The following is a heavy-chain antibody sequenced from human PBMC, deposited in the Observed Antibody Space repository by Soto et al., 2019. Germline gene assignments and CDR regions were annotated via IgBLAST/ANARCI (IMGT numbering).Heavy chain of an antibody. J-gene: IGHJ4*02. D-gene: IGHD2-21*02. V-gene: IGHV1-58*01. CDR1: GFTFFTSA. CDR3: AADPSCGGDCYFDY. Sequence: SVKVSCKASGFTFFTSAVQWVRQARGQRLEWIGWIVVGSGNTNYAQKFQERVTITRDMSTNTAYMELSSLRSEDTALYYCAADPSCGGDCYFDYWGQGIMVTVSS. CDR2: IVVGSGNT.